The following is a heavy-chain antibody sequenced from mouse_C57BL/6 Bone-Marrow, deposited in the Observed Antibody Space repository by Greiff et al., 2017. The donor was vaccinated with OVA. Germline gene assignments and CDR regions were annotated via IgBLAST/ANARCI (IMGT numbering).Heavy chain of an antibody. CDR1: GYTFTDSY. CDR3: ARGDGDDGYFYYAMDY. J-gene: IGHJ4*01. D-gene: IGHD2-3*01. Sequence: VQLQQSGAELVRPGASVKLSCKASGYTFTDSYINWVKQRPGQGLAWIAMIYPGRGHPYYNEKFKGKATLTAEKSSITAYMQLSSLTSEDAAVYVCARGDGDDGYFYYAMDYWGKGTSVTVSS. CDR2: IYPGRGHP. V-gene: IGHV1-76*01.